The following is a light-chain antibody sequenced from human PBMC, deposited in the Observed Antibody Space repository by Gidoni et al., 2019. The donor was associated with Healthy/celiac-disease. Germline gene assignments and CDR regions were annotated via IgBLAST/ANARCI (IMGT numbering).Light chain of an antibody. Sequence: DILMSPSPDSLALSLGERATITCKSSQSVLYSSNNNNYLAWYQQKPGQPPKLLIYWASTREAGVRDRFSGSGSGTDFTLTISSLQAEEVAFYYWQQYDSTPSTFGQGTKLEIK. CDR2: WAS. J-gene: IGKJ2*01. CDR1: QSVLYSSNNNNY. CDR3: QQYDSTPST. V-gene: IGKV4-1*01.